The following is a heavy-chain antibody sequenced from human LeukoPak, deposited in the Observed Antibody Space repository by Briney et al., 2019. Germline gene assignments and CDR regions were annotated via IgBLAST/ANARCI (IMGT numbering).Heavy chain of an antibody. CDR1: GGSISSGGYS. Sequence: PSQTLSLTCTVSGGSISSGGYSWSWIRQPPGKGLEWIGYIYYSGSTYYNPSLKSRVTISVDTSKNQFSLKLSSVTAADTAVYYCARGPVTTLRYYFDYWGQGTLVTVSS. D-gene: IGHD4-17*01. CDR3: ARGPVTTLRYYFDY. J-gene: IGHJ4*02. CDR2: IYYSGST. V-gene: IGHV4-30-4*07.